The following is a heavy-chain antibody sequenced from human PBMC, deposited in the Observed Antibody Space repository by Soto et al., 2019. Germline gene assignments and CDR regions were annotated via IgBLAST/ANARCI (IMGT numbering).Heavy chain of an antibody. D-gene: IGHD1-26*01. V-gene: IGHV4-38-2*01. CDR1: NFSISSGYY. CDR3: ARTHSGSYYSVFNY. CDR2: IYRSGTT. J-gene: IGHJ4*02. Sequence: PSETLCLTCVVSNFSISSGYYWGWIRQSPGKGLEWIASIYRSGTTSYNPSLKSRVTISVDPSKNQFSLMLTAVTAADTAVYYCARTHSGSYYSVFNYWGRGSLVTVSS.